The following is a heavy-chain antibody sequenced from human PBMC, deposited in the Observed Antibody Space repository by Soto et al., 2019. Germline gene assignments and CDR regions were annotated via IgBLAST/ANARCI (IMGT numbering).Heavy chain of an antibody. CDR3: ARALCSCYVPGNY. V-gene: IGHV1-69*12. CDR2: IISLFGTP. CDR1: GDTFTHHV. D-gene: IGHD3-16*01. Sequence: QVQLVQSGGEVKKPGSSVKVSCKASGDTFTHHVFNWVRQAPGQGLEWMGGIISLFGTPNYSQRFQGRVPITAHESTATSYMDLISLRSEDTAVYYCARALCSCYVPGNYWGQGTLVTVSS. J-gene: IGHJ4*02.